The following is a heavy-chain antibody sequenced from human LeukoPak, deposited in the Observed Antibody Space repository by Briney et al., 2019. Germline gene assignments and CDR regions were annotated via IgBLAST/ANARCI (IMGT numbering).Heavy chain of an antibody. J-gene: IGHJ2*01. CDR1: GYTFTSYY. V-gene: IGHV1-46*01. Sequence: ASVKVSCKASGYTFTSYYMHWVRHAPGQGLEWMGIINPSGGSTSYAQKFQGRVAMTRDTSTSTVYMELSGLRSEDTAVYYCARDAHSSSWYDWYFDLWGRGTLVTVSS. D-gene: IGHD6-13*01. CDR3: ARDAHSSSWYDWYFDL. CDR2: INPSGGST.